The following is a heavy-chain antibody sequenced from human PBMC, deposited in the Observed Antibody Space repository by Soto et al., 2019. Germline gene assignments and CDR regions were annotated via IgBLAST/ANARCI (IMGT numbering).Heavy chain of an antibody. V-gene: IGHV1-46*03. CDR1: GYTFTSYY. CDR3: ATTLPIAAAGYYYYYGMDV. Sequence: QVQLVQSGAEVKKPGASVKVSCKASGYTFTSYYMHWVRQAPGQGLEWMGIINPSGGSTSYAQKFQGRVTIDRDTSTSTVYRELSSLRYEDTSVYYCATTLPIAAAGYYYYYGMDVWGQGTTVTVSS. J-gene: IGHJ6*02. D-gene: IGHD6-13*01. CDR2: INPSGGST.